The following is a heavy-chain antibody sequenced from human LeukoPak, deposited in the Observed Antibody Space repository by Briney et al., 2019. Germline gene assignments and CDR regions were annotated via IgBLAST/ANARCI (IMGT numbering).Heavy chain of an antibody. CDR3: ASSPPYNWNYFFF. V-gene: IGHV4-4*07. CDR1: GGSISSYY. J-gene: IGHJ4*02. D-gene: IGHD1-20*01. Sequence: SETLSLTCTVSGGSISSYYWSWIRQPAGKGLEWIGRIYTSGSTNYNPSLKSRVTMSVDTSKNQFSLKLSSVTAADTAVYYCASSPPYNWNYFFFWGQGTLVTVSS. CDR2: IYTSGST.